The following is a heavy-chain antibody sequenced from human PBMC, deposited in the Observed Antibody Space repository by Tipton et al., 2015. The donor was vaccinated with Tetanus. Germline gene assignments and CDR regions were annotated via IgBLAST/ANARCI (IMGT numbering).Heavy chain of an antibody. D-gene: IGHD3-22*01. J-gene: IGHJ6*02. CDR1: GYTFTGYY. CDR2: IDPNSGGT. Sequence: LVKPGAEVKKPGASVKVSCKASGYTFTGYYIYWVRQAPGQGLEWMGWIDPNSGGTVYAQKFQGRVPMTRDTSISTAYMELRSLRSDDTAVYYCARDRGDYIYFGMDVWGPGTPVTVS. V-gene: IGHV1-2*02. CDR3: ARDRGDYIYFGMDV.